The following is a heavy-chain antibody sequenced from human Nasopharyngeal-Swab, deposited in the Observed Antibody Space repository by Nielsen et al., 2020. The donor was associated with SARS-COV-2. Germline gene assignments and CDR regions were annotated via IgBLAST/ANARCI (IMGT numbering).Heavy chain of an antibody. CDR1: GFTFSSYA. Sequence: GESLKISCAASGFTFSSYAMHWVRQAPGKGLGWVAVISYDGSNKYYADSVKGRFTISRDNSKNTLYLQMNSLRAEDTAVYYCARDQLGDTAMVTLDYWGQETLVTVSS. J-gene: IGHJ4*02. CDR3: ARDQLGDTAMVTLDY. CDR2: ISYDGSNK. D-gene: IGHD5-18*01. V-gene: IGHV3-30*04.